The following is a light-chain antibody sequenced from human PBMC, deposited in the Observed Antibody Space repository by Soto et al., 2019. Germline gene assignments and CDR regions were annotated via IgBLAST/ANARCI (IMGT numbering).Light chain of an antibody. CDR2: GAS. Sequence: IVMTQSPDTLSLSPGERATLSCRASQSVRGNYVAWYQQKPGQSPRLLIYGASSMATGIPDRFSGSGSGTDFTLTISRLESEDFAVYYCQQYGSSPSTFGQGTKVDTK. J-gene: IGKJ2*01. CDR1: QSVRGNY. V-gene: IGKV3-20*01. CDR3: QQYGSSPST.